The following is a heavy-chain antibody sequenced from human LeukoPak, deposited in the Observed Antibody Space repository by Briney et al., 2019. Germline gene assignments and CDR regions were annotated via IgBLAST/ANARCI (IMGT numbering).Heavy chain of an antibody. Sequence: ASVTVSCTASGYTFTRYYVHWVRQAPGHRLEWMGIINPTSGDTKYAQNFQGRVTMARDMSTSTVYMELSSLRSEDTAVYYCARYGFSSVWQGGWHAFDIWGLGTMVTVSS. J-gene: IGHJ3*02. CDR3: ARYGFSSVWQGGWHAFDI. D-gene: IGHD6-25*01. CDR2: INPTSGDT. CDR1: GYTFTRYY. V-gene: IGHV1-46*01.